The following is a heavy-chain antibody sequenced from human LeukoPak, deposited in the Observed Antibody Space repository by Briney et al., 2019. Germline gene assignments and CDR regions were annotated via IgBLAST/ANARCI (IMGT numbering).Heavy chain of an antibody. Sequence: SETLSLTCTVSGGSISSSNHYWGWIRQPPGKGLEWIGSIYYSGTTYYNPSLKSRVTISVDTSKNQFSLKLSSVTAADTAVYYCARGRVTMVRGVIRRTLFDYWGQGTLVTVSS. CDR1: GGSISSSNHY. CDR3: ARGRVTMVRGVIRRTLFDY. D-gene: IGHD3-10*01. V-gene: IGHV4-39*01. CDR2: IYYSGTT. J-gene: IGHJ4*02.